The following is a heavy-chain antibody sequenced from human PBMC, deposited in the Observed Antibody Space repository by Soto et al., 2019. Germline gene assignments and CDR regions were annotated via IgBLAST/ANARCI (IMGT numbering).Heavy chain of an antibody. Sequence: SETLSLTCTVSGGSISSYYWSWIRQPAGKGLEWIGRIYTSGSTNYNPSLKSRVTMSVDTSKNQFSLKLSSVTAADTAVYYCARDISIAVAGTDWYFDLWGRGTLVTVSS. CDR2: IYTSGST. CDR3: ARDISIAVAGTDWYFDL. V-gene: IGHV4-4*07. D-gene: IGHD6-19*01. CDR1: GGSISSYY. J-gene: IGHJ2*01.